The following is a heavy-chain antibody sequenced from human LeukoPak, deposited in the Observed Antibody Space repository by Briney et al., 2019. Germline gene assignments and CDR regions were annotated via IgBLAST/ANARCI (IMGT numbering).Heavy chain of an antibody. D-gene: IGHD3-16*02. Sequence: HAGGSLRLSCAASGFTFSSYDMHWVRQATGKGLEWVSAIGTAGDTYYPGSVKGRFTISRENAKNSLYLQMNSLRAEDTAVYYCAREYVWGSYRYYGAFDIWGQGTMVTVSS. CDR1: GFTFSSYD. J-gene: IGHJ3*02. V-gene: IGHV3-13*01. CDR3: AREYVWGSYRYYGAFDI. CDR2: IGTAGDT.